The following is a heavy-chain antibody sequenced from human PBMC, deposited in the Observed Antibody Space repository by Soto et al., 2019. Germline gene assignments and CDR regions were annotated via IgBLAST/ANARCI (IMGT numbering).Heavy chain of an antibody. Sequence: SETLSLTCTFSGCSISSYYWSWIRQPPGKGLEWIGYIYYSGSTNYNPSLKSRVTISVDTSKNQFSLKLSSVTAADTAVYYCARQLPGGYDLNYWGQGTLVTVSS. CDR1: GCSISSYY. V-gene: IGHV4-59*01. D-gene: IGHD5-12*01. CDR2: IYYSGST. J-gene: IGHJ4*02. CDR3: ARQLPGGYDLNY.